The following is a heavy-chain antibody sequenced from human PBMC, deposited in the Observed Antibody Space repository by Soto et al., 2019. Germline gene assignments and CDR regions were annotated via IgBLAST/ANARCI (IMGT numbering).Heavy chain of an antibody. J-gene: IGHJ6*02. CDR1: GYTFTRYG. CDR3: AMVDVYVTPSPQDV. CDR2: INTYNGNT. V-gene: IGHV1-18*01. D-gene: IGHD3-16*01. Sequence: QVQLVQSGAEVKNPGASVKVSCKASGYTFTRYGIGWARQAPGQGLEWMAWINTYNGNTNHAQNVQGRVTLTTDTSTSTAYMELRSLRSNDTAIYYCAMVDVYVTPSPQDVWGQGTTVIVSS.